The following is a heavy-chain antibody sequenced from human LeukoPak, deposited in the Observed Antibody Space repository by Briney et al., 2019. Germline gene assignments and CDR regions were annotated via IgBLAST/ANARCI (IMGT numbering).Heavy chain of an antibody. CDR2: IWSHGNTK. V-gene: IGHV3-33*01. CDR3: ARDDDYDDHNTFDM. J-gene: IGHJ3*02. Sequence: PGTSLRLSCAASGFVFSTYGMHWVRQAPGKGLEWVAVIWSHGNTKKYADSVTGRFTISRDNSKNTLYLEMSTLRAEDTAVYYCARDDDYDDHNTFDMWGHGTMVTVSS. D-gene: IGHD4-17*01. CDR1: GFVFSTYG.